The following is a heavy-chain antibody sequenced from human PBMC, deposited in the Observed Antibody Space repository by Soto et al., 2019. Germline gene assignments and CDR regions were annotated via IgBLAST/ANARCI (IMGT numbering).Heavy chain of an antibody. V-gene: IGHV4-34*01. CDR2: INHSGST. CDR1: GGSFSGYY. CDR3: ARIMVRGVIIVYYYGMDV. J-gene: IGHJ6*02. Sequence: SETLSLTCAVYGGSFSGYYWSWIRQPPGKGLEWIGEINHSGSTNYNPSLKSRVTISVDTSKNQFSLKLSSVTAADTAVYYCARIMVRGVIIVYYYGMDVWGQGTTVTVS. D-gene: IGHD3-10*01.